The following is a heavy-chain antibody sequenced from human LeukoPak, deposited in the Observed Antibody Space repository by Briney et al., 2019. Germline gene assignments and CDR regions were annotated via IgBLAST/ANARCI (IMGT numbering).Heavy chain of an antibody. CDR3: ARGSITIFGAIYYFDY. CDR2: INHSGST. Sequence: SETLSLTCAVYGGSLSGYYWSWIRQPPGKGLEWIGEINHSGSTNYNPSLKSRVTISVDTSKNQFSLKLSSVTAADTAVYYCARGSITIFGAIYYFDYWGQGTLVTVSS. D-gene: IGHD3-3*01. CDR1: GGSLSGYY. V-gene: IGHV4-34*01. J-gene: IGHJ4*02.